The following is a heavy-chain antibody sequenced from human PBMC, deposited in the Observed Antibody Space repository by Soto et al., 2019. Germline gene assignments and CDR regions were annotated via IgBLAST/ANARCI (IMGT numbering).Heavy chain of an antibody. D-gene: IGHD3-3*01. CDR2: IIPIFGTA. Sequence: SSVKVSCKASGGTFSSYAISWVRQAPGQGLEWMGGIIPIFGTANYAQKCQGRVTITADESTSTAYMELSRLGFEDTAVNYCATSTPAHPYVGVGPAPVHYYSGMDVWGKGTTVTVSS. CDR1: GGTFSSYA. V-gene: IGHV1-69*13. J-gene: IGHJ6*04. CDR3: ATSTPAHPYVGVGPAPVHYYSGMDV.